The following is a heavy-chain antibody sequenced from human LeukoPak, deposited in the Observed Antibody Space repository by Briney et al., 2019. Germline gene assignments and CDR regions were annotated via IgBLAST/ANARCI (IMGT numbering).Heavy chain of an antibody. Sequence: SETLSLTCTVSGGSISSYYWSWIRQPPGKGLEWIGYIYYSGSTNYNPSLKSRVTISVDTSKNQFSLKLSSVTAADTAVYYCARDGNPTDWFDPWGRGTLVTVSS. CDR3: ARDGNPTDWFDP. V-gene: IGHV4-59*01. J-gene: IGHJ5*02. D-gene: IGHD2/OR15-2a*01. CDR1: GGSISSYY. CDR2: IYYSGST.